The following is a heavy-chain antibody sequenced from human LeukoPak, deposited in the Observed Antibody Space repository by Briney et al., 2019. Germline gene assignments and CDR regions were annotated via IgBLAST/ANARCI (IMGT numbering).Heavy chain of an antibody. J-gene: IGHJ4*02. CDR1: GFTFSNYE. V-gene: IGHV3-48*03. Sequence: PGGSLRLSCAASGFTFSNYEMNWVRQAPGKGLEWVAYISESGSLIYYADSVMGRFTISRDNSKNSLFLQMSSLRAEDTAVYYCARDSGSGTTGNEFDYWGQGTLVRVSS. D-gene: IGHD1-1*01. CDR3: ARDSGSGTTGNEFDY. CDR2: ISESGSLI.